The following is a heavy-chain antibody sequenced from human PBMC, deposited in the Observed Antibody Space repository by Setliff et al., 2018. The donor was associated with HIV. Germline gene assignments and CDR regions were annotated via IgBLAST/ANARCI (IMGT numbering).Heavy chain of an antibody. CDR3: GRAIAVPGERYYYCAMDV. V-gene: IGHV4-61*02. Sequence: SETLSLTCTVSGGYISSGSYHWSWIRQPAGKGLEWIGRIYTSGSTNYNPSLKSRVTISVDTSKNHFSLKLNSVTAADTAVYYCGRAIAVPGERYYYCAMDVWGRGTSVTVS. CDR2: IYTSGST. D-gene: IGHD6-19*01. J-gene: IGHJ6*02. CDR1: GGYISSGSYH.